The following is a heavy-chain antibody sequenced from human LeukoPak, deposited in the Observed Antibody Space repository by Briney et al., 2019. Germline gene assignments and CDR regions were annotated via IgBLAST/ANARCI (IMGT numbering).Heavy chain of an antibody. CDR1: GFTFTNYA. CDR3: AKTGAYGAYGVDDAFDI. CDR2: ISGSGANT. Sequence: GGSLRLSCAAPGFTFTNYALSWVRQAPGKGLEWVSGISGSGANTYYADSVKGRFTISRDNSKNTLSFQINSLRAEDTAVYYCAKTGAYGAYGVDDAFDIWGQGTMVTVSS. J-gene: IGHJ3*02. D-gene: IGHD4-17*01. V-gene: IGHV3-23*01.